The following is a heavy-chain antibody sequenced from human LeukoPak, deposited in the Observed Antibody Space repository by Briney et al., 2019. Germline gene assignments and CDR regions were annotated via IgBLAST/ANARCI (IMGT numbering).Heavy chain of an antibody. CDR2: IKQYGKQK. CDR1: VFIFSSYG. J-gene: IGHJ4*02. D-gene: IGHD3-10*01. V-gene: IGHV3-7*01. CDR3: ARVSRNDLWFGVNNPDY. Sequence: GGTLRLSCAASVFIFSSYGMSWVRQAPGKGLEGVANIKQYGKQKYYVDSLKGRLTNSRHNAENSLYVQVNSLRAEHAPVYYCARVSRNDLWFGVNNPDYWGQGTLVTVSS.